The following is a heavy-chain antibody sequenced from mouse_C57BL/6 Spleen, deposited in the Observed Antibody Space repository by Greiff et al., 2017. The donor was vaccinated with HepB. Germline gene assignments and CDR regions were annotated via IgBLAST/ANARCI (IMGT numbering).Heavy chain of an antibody. CDR1: GYAFSSSW. Sequence: VKLVESGPELVKPGASVKISCKASGYAFSSSWMNWVKQRPGKGLEWIGRIYPGDGDTNYNGKFKGKATLTADKSSSTAYMQLSSLTSEDSAVYFCARERTTTVVASFDYWGQGTTLTVSS. CDR2: IYPGDGDT. D-gene: IGHD1-1*01. J-gene: IGHJ2*01. V-gene: IGHV1-82*01. CDR3: ARERTTTVVASFDY.